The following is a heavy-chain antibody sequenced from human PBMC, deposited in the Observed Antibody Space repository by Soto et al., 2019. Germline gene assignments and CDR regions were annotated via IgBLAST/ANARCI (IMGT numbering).Heavy chain of an antibody. V-gene: IGHV5-10-1*01. CDR2: IDPSDSYT. Sequence: GESLKISCKGSGNSFTNYWITWVRQMPGKGLEWMGRIDPSDSYTNYSPSFQGHVTFSIDKPISTAYLQWSSLKASDTAIYYCARQREPIYYYYGLDVWGQGTTVTVSS. CDR1: GNSFTNYW. D-gene: IGHD6-25*01. J-gene: IGHJ6*02. CDR3: ARQREPIYYYYGLDV.